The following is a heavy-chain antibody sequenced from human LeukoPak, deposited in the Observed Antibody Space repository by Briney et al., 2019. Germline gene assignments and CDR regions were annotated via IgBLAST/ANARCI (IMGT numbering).Heavy chain of an antibody. CDR2: IYSGGST. CDR1: GGSISSYY. CDR3: ARENTGSYREFDY. J-gene: IGHJ4*02. D-gene: IGHD1-26*01. Sequence: SETLSLTCTVSGGSISSYYWSWIRQPAGKGLEWIGRIYSGGSTNYNPSRKSRVTMSVDSSNNQFSLKLSSVTAAETAVFYCARENTGSYREFDYWGQGTLVTVSS. V-gene: IGHV4-4*07.